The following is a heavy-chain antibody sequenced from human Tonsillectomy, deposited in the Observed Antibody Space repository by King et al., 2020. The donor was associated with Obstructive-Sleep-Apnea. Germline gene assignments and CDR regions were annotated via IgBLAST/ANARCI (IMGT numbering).Heavy chain of an antibody. Sequence: QLVQSGAEVKEPGASVKVSCKTSGYTFTDYYIHWVRQAPGQGLEWMGWINPNSGGTNYAQNFQGRVTMTRDTSISTVYMELSRLRSDDTAVYYCVRKISVAPTLFDYWGLGTLVTVSS. D-gene: IGHD2-15*01. CDR3: VRKISVAPTLFDY. CDR1: GYTFTDYY. V-gene: IGHV1-2*02. J-gene: IGHJ4*02. CDR2: INPNSGGT.